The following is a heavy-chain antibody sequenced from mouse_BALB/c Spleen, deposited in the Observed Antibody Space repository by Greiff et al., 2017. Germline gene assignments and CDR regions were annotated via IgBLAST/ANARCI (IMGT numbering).Heavy chain of an antibody. CDR2: IWAGGST. J-gene: IGHJ2*01. Sequence: VQVVESGPGLVAPSQSLSITCTVSGFSLTSYGVHWVRQPPGKGLEWLGVIWAGGSTNYNSALMSRLSISKDNSKSQVFLKMNSLQTDDTAMYYCARVRGYGNSYFDYWGQGTTLTVSS. V-gene: IGHV2-9*02. D-gene: IGHD2-1*01. CDR1: GFSLTSYG. CDR3: ARVRGYGNSYFDY.